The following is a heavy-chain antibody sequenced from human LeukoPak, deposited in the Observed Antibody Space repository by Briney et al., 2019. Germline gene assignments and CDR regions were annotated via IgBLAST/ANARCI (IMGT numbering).Heavy chain of an antibody. V-gene: IGHV3-9*01. CDR2: ISWNSGSI. CDR1: GFTFDDYA. Sequence: GGSLRLSCAASGFTFDDYAMHWVRQARGRGLEWVSGISWNSGSIGYADSVKGRFTISRDNAKNSLYLQMNSLRAEDTALYYCAKDLGWGAFDIWGQGTMVTVSS. J-gene: IGHJ3*02. CDR3: AKDLGWGAFDI. D-gene: IGHD6-19*01.